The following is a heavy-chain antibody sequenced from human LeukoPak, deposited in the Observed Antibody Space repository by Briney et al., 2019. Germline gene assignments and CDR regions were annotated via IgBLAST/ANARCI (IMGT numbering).Heavy chain of an antibody. CDR3: AREGLNMVRGVIPKEAWGWFDP. V-gene: IGHV4-39*07. D-gene: IGHD3-10*01. Sequence: SETLSLTCTVSGGSISSSSYYWGWIRQPPGKGLEWIGRIYSSGSTNYNPSLKSRVTISVDTSKNQFSLKLSSVTAADTAVYYCAREGLNMVRGVIPKEAWGWFDPWGQGTLVTVSS. CDR1: GGSISSSSYY. CDR2: IYSSGST. J-gene: IGHJ5*02.